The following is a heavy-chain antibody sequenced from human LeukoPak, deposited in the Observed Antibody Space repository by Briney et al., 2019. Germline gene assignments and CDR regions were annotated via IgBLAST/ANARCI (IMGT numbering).Heavy chain of an antibody. D-gene: IGHD6-19*01. J-gene: IGHJ4*02. CDR3: ARVRAGGIAVAGTDYFDY. CDR1: GFTFTNYN. Sequence: GGSLRLSCAASGFTFTNYNMNWVRQAPGKGLEWVSSITSGSRYIYYADSVKGRFTISRDNAKNSLYLQMNSLRAEDTAVYYCARVRAGGIAVAGTDYFDYWGQGTLVTVSS. CDR2: ITSGSRYI. V-gene: IGHV3-21*01.